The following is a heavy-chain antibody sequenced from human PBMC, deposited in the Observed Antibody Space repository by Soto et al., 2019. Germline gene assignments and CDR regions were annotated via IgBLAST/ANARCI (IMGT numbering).Heavy chain of an antibody. D-gene: IGHD5-18*01. CDR1: GGSFSGDY. Sequence: PSETLSLTCAVYGGSFSGDYWTWIRQPPGERLEWIGYIYYNGNTNYNSSLKSRVTTSIDTSKNQFSLKLNFVTAADTAVYFCARLAYTSGFTFDYWGRGTLVTVSS. CDR3: ARLAYTSGFTFDY. J-gene: IGHJ4*02. CDR2: IYYNGNT. V-gene: IGHV4-59*01.